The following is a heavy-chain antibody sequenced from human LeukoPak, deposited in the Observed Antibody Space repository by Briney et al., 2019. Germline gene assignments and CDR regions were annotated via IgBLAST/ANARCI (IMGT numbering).Heavy chain of an antibody. CDR2: ISSSSSTI. CDR3: AREEMVRGVIISP. D-gene: IGHD3-10*01. J-gene: IGHJ5*02. V-gene: IGHV3-48*01. CDR1: GFTFSSYS. Sequence: PGGSLRLSCAASGFTFSSYSMNWVRQAPGKGLEWVSYISSSSSTIYYADSVKGRFTISRDDAKNSLYLQMNSLRAEDTAVYYCAREEMVRGVIISPWGQGTLVTVSS.